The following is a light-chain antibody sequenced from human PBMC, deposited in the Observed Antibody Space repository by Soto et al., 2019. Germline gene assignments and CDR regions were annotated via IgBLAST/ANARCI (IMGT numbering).Light chain of an antibody. Sequence: QSVLTQPPSASGTPWQRVTISCAGSSSNIGSNYVYWYQQLPGTAPKLLIYRNNQRPSGIPDRFSGSKSGTSASLAISGLRSEDEADYYCAAWDDSLSGHVSGPGTKVTVL. CDR1: SSNIGSNY. J-gene: IGLJ1*01. CDR3: AAWDDSLSGHV. V-gene: IGLV1-47*01. CDR2: RNN.